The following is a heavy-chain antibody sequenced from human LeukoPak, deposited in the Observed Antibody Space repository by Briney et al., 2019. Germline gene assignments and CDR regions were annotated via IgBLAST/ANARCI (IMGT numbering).Heavy chain of an antibody. CDR2: INHSGST. V-gene: IGHV4-34*01. CDR1: GGSFSGYY. D-gene: IGHD6-13*01. J-gene: IGHJ4*02. CDR3: ARGQRTATSSSWYFDY. Sequence: PSETLSLTCAVYGGSFSGYYWSWIRQPPGKGLEWIGEINHSGSTNYNPSLKSQVTISVDTSKNQFSLKLSSVTAADTAVYYCARGQRTATSSSWYFDYWGQGTLVTVSS.